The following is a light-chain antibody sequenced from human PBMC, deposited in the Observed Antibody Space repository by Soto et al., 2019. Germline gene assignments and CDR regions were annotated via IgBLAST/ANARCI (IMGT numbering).Light chain of an antibody. J-gene: IGLJ2*01. CDR1: SSDVGGYNY. V-gene: IGLV2-14*01. Sequence: QSVLTQPASVSGSPGQSITISCTGTSSDVGGYNYVSWYQQHPGKAPKLMIYDVSNRPSGVSNRFSGSKSGNTASLTISGLQAEDEADYYCSSYTSSCTLVVVFGGGIKLTVL. CDR2: DVS. CDR3: SSYTSSCTLVVV.